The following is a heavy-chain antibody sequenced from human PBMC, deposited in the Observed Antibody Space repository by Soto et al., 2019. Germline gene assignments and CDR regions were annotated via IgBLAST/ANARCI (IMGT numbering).Heavy chain of an antibody. CDR1: GFSLSSSGVG. V-gene: IGHV2-5*02. J-gene: IGHJ4*02. CDR2: IYWDDDK. D-gene: IGHD1-26*01. CDR3: ARLVGAGITYYFDS. Sequence: QITLKESGPTLVKPTQTLTLTCTFSGFSLSSSGVGVGWIRQPPGKALEWLTFIYWDDDKRYSPSLKSRLTITKDTSKNQVVLTLTNMDPVDTATYYCARLVGAGITYYFDSGGQGTLLTVSS.